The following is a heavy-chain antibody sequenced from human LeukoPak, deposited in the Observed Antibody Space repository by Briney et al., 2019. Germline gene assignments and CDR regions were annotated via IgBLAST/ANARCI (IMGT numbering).Heavy chain of an antibody. CDR1: GFIFSNYG. J-gene: IGHJ4*02. CDR3: AKMGRGFNIGGPYFDY. V-gene: IGHV3-30*02. D-gene: IGHD2/OR15-2a*01. Sequence: GGSLRLSCAASGFIFSNYGMHWVRQAPGKGLEWVASMRFDGSNRFHADSVKGRFTISRDNSNNTLHLQMNSVRPEDTAVYYWAKMGRGFNIGGPYFDYWGQGALVTVSS. CDR2: MRFDGSNR.